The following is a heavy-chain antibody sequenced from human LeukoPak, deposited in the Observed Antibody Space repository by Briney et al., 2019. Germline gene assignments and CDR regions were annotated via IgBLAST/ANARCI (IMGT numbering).Heavy chain of an antibody. V-gene: IGHV3-74*01. CDR3: ATKQWLAPPPDS. J-gene: IGHJ4*02. CDR1: GFTFSKYW. CDR2: INTDGTVT. D-gene: IGHD6-19*01. Sequence: AGGSLRLSCAASGFTFSKYWMLWVRQAPGKGLESVSRINTDGTVTTYADSVKGRFTVSRDNADNTKFLQMNSVRDEDTAVYYCATKQWLAPPPDSWGQGTPVTVSS.